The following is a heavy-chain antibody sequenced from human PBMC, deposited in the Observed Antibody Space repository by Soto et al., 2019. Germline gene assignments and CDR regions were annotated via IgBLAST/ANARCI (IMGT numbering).Heavy chain of an antibody. D-gene: IGHD2-21*02. J-gene: IGHJ4*02. CDR3: ARCSPPWASGGDCY. CDR1: GFTFSSYW. CDR2: IKQDGTDK. Sequence: EVQLVESGGGLVQPGGSLRLSCAVSGFTFSSYWLSWVRQAPGRGLEWVANIKQDGTDKYYVDSVKGRFTISRDNAKNSLYLQMNSLRAEDTAMYFCARCSPPWASGGDCYWGQGTLVTVSS. V-gene: IGHV3-7*01.